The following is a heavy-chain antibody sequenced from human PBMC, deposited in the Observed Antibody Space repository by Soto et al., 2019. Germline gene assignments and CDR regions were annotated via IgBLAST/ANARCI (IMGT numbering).Heavy chain of an antibody. J-gene: IGHJ5*02. CDR2: ISISSRTI. CDR3: AIDNVIAGSFDP. CDR1: GFTFRSYS. Sequence: EMQLVESGGGLVQPGGSLRLSCAASGFTFRSYSMNWVRQAPGKGLEWVSYISISSRTIYYADSVKGRFTISRDDAKNSLYLQMNSLRDEDTSVYYCAIDNVIAGSFDPWGQGTLVTVSS. D-gene: IGHD6-13*01. V-gene: IGHV3-48*02.